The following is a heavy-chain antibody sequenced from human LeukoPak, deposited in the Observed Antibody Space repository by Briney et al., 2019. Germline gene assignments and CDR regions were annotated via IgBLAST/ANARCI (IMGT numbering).Heavy chain of an antibody. V-gene: IGHV3-30-3*01. CDR3: ARDLDGVSDY. D-gene: IGHD4-17*01. CDR1: GFTFSSYA. Sequence: GGSLRLSCAASGFTFSSYAMHWVRHAPGKGREWVAVISYDGSNKYYADSVKGRFTISRDNSKNTLYLQMNSLRAEDTAVYYCARDLDGVSDYWGQGTLVTVSS. J-gene: IGHJ4*02. CDR2: ISYDGSNK.